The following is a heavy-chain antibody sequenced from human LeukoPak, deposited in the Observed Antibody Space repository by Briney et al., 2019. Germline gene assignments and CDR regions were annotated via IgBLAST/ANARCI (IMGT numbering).Heavy chain of an antibody. CDR2: IKSKTDGGTT. V-gene: IGHV3-15*01. CDR1: GLTFSNAW. D-gene: IGHD3-3*01. Sequence: GGSLRLSCAASGLTFSNAWMSWVRQAPGKGLEWVGRIKSKTDGGTTDYAAPVKGRFTISRDDSKNTLYLQMNSLKTEDTAVYYCTTTYYDFWSGYHSSYWGQGTLVTVSS. J-gene: IGHJ4*02. CDR3: TTTYYDFWSGYHSSY.